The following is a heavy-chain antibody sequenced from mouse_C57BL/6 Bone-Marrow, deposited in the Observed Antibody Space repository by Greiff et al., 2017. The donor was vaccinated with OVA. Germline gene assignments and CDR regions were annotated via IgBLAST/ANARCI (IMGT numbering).Heavy chain of an antibody. Sequence: QVQLQQSGAELAKPGASVKLSCKASGYTFTSYWMHWVKQRPGQGLEWIGYINPSSGYTKYNQKFKDKATLTADKSSSTAYMQLSSLTYKDSAVFYCAGGYYGSSPYWYFDVWGTGTTVTVSS. CDR3: AGGYYGSSPYWYFDV. V-gene: IGHV1-7*01. CDR1: GYTFTSYW. CDR2: INPSSGYT. J-gene: IGHJ1*03. D-gene: IGHD1-1*01.